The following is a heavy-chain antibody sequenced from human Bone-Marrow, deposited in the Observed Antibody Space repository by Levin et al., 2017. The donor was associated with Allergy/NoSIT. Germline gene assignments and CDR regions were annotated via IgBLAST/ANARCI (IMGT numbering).Heavy chain of an antibody. D-gene: IGHD2-15*01. Sequence: SETLSLTCTVSGGSISSGDSYWSWIRQHPGKGLEWLGYIYYSGSTYYNPFLKSRVTISMDTSKKQFSLTLSSVTAADTAVYYCTRVVVAAGAVSDSWGQGTLVTVSS. CDR1: GGSISSGDSY. J-gene: IGHJ4*02. V-gene: IGHV4-31*03. CDR2: IYYSGST. CDR3: TRVVVAAGAVSDS.